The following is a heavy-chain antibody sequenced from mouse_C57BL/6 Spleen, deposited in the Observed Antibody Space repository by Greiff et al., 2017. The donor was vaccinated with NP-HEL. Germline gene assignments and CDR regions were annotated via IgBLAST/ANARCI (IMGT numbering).Heavy chain of an antibody. Sequence: EVKLQESGEGLVKPGGSLKLSCAASGFTFSSYAMSWVRQTPEKRLEWVAYISSGGDYIYYADTVKGRFTISRDNARNTLYLQMSSLKSEDTAMYYCTAYDYDGAYWGQGTLVTVSA. CDR3: TAYDYDGAY. CDR1: GFTFSSYA. J-gene: IGHJ3*01. V-gene: IGHV5-9-1*02. D-gene: IGHD2-4*01. CDR2: ISSGGDYI.